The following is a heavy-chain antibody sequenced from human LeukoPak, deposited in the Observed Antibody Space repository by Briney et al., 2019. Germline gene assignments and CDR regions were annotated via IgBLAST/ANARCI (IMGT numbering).Heavy chain of an antibody. Sequence: PGGSLRLSCAASGFTFSSYAMSWVRQAPGKGLEWVSSISGSGGSTYYADSVKGRFSISRDNSKNTLYLQMNSLRAEDTAVYHCAKGSSGYSSSWYDYWGQGTLVTVSS. CDR1: GFTFSSYA. J-gene: IGHJ4*02. CDR2: ISGSGGST. CDR3: AKGSSGYSSSWYDY. D-gene: IGHD6-13*01. V-gene: IGHV3-23*01.